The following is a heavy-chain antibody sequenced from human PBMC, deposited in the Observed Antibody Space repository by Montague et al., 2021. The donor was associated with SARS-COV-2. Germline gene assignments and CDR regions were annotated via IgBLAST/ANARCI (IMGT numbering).Heavy chain of an antibody. V-gene: IGHV3-7*01. Sequence: SLRLSCAASRFTFTRYWMSWVRQAPGKGLEWVANIKQDGSEKYYVDSVKGRFTIARDNAKNSLYLRMNSLRAEDTAVYYCARVPSSSWYFDSWGQGTLVTVSS. CDR3: ARVPSSSWYFDS. CDR2: IKQDGSEK. D-gene: IGHD6-13*01. J-gene: IGHJ4*02. CDR1: RFTFTRYW.